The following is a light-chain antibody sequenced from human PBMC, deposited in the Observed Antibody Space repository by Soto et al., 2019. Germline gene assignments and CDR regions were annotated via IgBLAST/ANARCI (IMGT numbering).Light chain of an antibody. V-gene: IGKV3-15*01. CDR3: QQYNNWPLT. CDR2: GAS. Sequence: EIVLTQSPGTLSLSPGERATLSCRASQSVSSNLAWYQQQPGQAPRLLIYGASTRATGIPARFSGSGSGTQFTLTISSLQSEDFAVYYCQQYNNWPLTFGGGTKVDIK. CDR1: QSVSSN. J-gene: IGKJ4*01.